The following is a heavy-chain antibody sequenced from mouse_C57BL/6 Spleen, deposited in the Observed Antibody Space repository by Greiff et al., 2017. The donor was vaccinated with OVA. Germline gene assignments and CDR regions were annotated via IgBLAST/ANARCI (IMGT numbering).Heavy chain of an antibody. V-gene: IGHV5-17*01. D-gene: IGHD1-1*01. CDR2: ISSGSSTI. Sequence: VQLQQSGGGLVKPGGSLKLSCAASGFTFSDYGMHWVRQAPEKGLEWVAYISSGSSTIYYADTVKGRFTISRDNAKNTLFLQMTSLRSEDTAMYYCARGDYYGSSYDYAMDYWGQGTSVTVSS. CDR1: GFTFSDYG. J-gene: IGHJ4*01. CDR3: ARGDYYGSSYDYAMDY.